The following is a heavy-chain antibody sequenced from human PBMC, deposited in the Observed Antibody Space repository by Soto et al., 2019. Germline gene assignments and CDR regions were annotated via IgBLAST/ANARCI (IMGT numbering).Heavy chain of an antibody. CDR2: ISYDGSNK. D-gene: IGHD3-16*01. CDR3: ARALYDYIWGSFID. J-gene: IGHJ4*02. V-gene: IGHV3-30*03. Sequence: PGGSLRLSCAASGFTFSSYGMHWVRQAPGKGLEWVAVISYDGSNKYYADSVKGRFTISRDNSKNTLYLQMNSLRAEDTAVYYCARALYDYIWGSFIDWGQGTLVTVSS. CDR1: GFTFSSYG.